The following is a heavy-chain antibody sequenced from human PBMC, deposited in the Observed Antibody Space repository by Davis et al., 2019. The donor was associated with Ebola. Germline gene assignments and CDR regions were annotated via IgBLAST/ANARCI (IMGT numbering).Heavy chain of an antibody. CDR3: ARARTYYYDSSGYYGGAYYFDY. V-gene: IGHV4-59*01. CDR2: FYYSGST. Sequence: MPGGSLRPSCTLPGGPISSYYWSWIRQPPGKGLAWIGYFYYSGSTNYNPSLKSRVTISVDTSKNQFSLKLSSVTAADTAVYYCARARTYYYDSSGYYGGAYYFDYWGQGTLVTVSS. CDR1: GGPISSYY. J-gene: IGHJ4*02. D-gene: IGHD3-22*01.